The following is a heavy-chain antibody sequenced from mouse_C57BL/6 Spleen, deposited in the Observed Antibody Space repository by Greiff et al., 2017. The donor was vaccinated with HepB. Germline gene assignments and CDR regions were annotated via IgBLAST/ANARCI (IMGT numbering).Heavy chain of an antibody. V-gene: IGHV1-81*01. D-gene: IGHD1-1*01. J-gene: IGHJ1*03. Sequence: VKLVESGAELARPGASVKLSCKASGYTFTSYGISWVKQRTGQGLEWIGEIYPRSGNTYYNEKFKGKATLTADKSSSTAYMELRSLTSEDSAVYFCARDPYCYGSSYWYFDVWGTGTTVTVSS. CDR1: GYTFTSYG. CDR2: IYPRSGNT. CDR3: ARDPYCYGSSYWYFDV.